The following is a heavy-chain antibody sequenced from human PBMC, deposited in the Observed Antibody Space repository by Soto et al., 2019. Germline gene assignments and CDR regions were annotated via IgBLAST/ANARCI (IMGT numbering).Heavy chain of an antibody. Sequence: PSETLSLTCSVSGGSISSYFLHWIRQAPGKGLEWIGYMFFNESTNYNPSLKSRVTISLDTSKSLFSLELNSVTAADTAMYYYARDPKEAFHVWGQGTLVTVSS. J-gene: IGHJ3*01. CDR1: GGSISSYF. V-gene: IGHV4-59*01. CDR3: ARDPKEAFHV. CDR2: MFFNEST.